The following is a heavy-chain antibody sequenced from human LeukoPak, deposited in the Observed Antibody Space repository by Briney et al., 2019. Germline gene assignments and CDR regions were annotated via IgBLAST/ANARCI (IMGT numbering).Heavy chain of an antibody. Sequence: ASVKVSCKASGYTFTSYGISWVRQAPGQGLEWMGWISAYNGNTNYAQKLQGRVTMTTDTSTSTAYMELRSMRCDETAVYYCARDYYDSKAPERDFGYWGQGTLVTVSS. D-gene: IGHD3-22*01. CDR3: ARDYYDSKAPERDFGY. J-gene: IGHJ4*02. V-gene: IGHV1-18*01. CDR2: ISAYNGNT. CDR1: GYTFTSYG.